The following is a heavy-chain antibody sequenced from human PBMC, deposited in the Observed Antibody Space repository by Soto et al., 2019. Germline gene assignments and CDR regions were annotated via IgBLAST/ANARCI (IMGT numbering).Heavy chain of an antibody. CDR2: IYGGGRT. CDR1: GFIVSDYY. V-gene: IGHV3-53*01. Sequence: GGSLRLSCAASGFIVSDYYMTWVRQAPGKGLEWVSVIYGGGRTYYADSVKGRFTISRDNSKNTLYLQMDSLRAEDTAVDYCGRGEHIGALKSPNYYFDFWGQGTLSTFSS. J-gene: IGHJ4*02. D-gene: IGHD1-1*01. CDR3: GRGEHIGALKSPNYYFDF.